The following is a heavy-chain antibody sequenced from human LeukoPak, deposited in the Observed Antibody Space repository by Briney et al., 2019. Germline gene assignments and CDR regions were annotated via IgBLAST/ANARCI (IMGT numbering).Heavy chain of an antibody. J-gene: IGHJ6*03. V-gene: IGHV4-4*07. Sequence: SETLSLTCTVSGGSISSYYWSWIRQPAGKGLEWIVRIHTSGRTNYNTPLKSRVTMSVDTSKHQFSLKLSSVTAADTAVYYCARTTEGGYTYGYFYDYYMDVWGKGTTVTISS. D-gene: IGHD5-18*01. CDR1: GGSISSYY. CDR3: ARTTEGGYTYGYFYDYYMDV. CDR2: IHTSGRT.